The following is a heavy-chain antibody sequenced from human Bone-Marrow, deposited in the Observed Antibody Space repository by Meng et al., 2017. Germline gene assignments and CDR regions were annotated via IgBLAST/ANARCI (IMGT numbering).Heavy chain of an antibody. V-gene: IGHV4-59*01. Sequence: SETLSLTCTVSGGSISSYYWSWIRQPPGKGLEWIGYIYYSGSTNYNPSLKSRVTISVDTSKNQFSLKLSSVTAADTAIYYCARTSRGDYYYGIDVWGQGTTVTVSS. CDR1: GGSISSYY. CDR2: IYYSGST. D-gene: IGHD6-13*01. J-gene: IGHJ6*02. CDR3: ARTSRGDYYYGIDV.